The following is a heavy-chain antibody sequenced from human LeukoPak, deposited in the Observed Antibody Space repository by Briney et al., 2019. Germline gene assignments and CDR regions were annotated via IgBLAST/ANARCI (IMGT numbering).Heavy chain of an antibody. CDR2: MYIDENDK. CDR1: AFSFSSHG. CDR3: ATLVKPGDGGRGYFDR. Sequence: GGSLRLSCAASAFSFSSHGIYWVRQAPGKGLEWVAFMYIDENDKKYADSVKGRFTTSRDNSKNRMYLQMNSLRADDAAVYYCATLVKPGDGGRGYFDRWGQGTPVTVSS. D-gene: IGHD2-8*02. V-gene: IGHV3-30*02. J-gene: IGHJ4*02.